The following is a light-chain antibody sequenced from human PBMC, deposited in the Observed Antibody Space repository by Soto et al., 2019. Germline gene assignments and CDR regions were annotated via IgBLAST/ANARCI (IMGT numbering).Light chain of an antibody. CDR2: RNY. J-gene: IGLJ2*01. V-gene: IGLV1-47*01. CDR3: AAWDDSLSGVV. Sequence: QSALTQPPSASGTPGQRVTISCSGSSSNIGSNYVYWYQQLPGTAPKLLIYRNYQRPSGVPDRFSGSKSGTSASLAISGLRSDDEADYYCAAWDDSLSGVVFGGGTKLTVL. CDR1: SSNIGSNY.